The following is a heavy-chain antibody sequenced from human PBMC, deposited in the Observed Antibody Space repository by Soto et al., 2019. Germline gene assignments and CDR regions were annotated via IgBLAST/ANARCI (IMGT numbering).Heavy chain of an antibody. CDR1: GGAISTYY. CDR2: IYHSGSS. D-gene: IGHD3-10*01. CDR3: ARSYGSGSYYDYYYGMDV. V-gene: IGHV4-59*01. J-gene: IGHJ6*02. Sequence: SETLSLTCSVSGGAISTYYWSWIRQFPGQGLEWIGYIYHSGSSQYNPSLTSRVTISIDTSKNQLSLRLSSVTAADTAVYYCARSYGSGSYYDYYYGMDVWGQGTTVTVSS.